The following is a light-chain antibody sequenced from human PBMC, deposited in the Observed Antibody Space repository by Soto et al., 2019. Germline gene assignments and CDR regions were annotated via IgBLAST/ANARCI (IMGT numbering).Light chain of an antibody. J-gene: IGKJ4*01. CDR2: AAS. V-gene: IGKV1-27*01. CDR3: QKYSRAPLT. Sequence: SQMTQSPSPLSASVGYRVTITCRASQGISNYLAWYQQKPGKVPKLLIYAASTLQSGVPSRFSGSASGTDFTLTISSLQPDDVATYYCQKYSRAPLTFGEGTKVDIK. CDR1: QGISNY.